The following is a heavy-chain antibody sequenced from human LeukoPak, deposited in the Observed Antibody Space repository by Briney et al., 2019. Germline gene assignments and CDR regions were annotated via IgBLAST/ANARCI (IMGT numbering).Heavy chain of an antibody. J-gene: IGHJ4*02. V-gene: IGHV1-8*01. CDR2: MSPSSDYT. D-gene: IGHD6-13*01. CDR3: ARGVAAGYDY. CDR1: GYTFTSYD. Sequence: ASVKVSCKAPGYTFTSYDINWVRQATGQGLEWMGWMSPSSDYTGYAQKFQGRVTMTRNTSISTAYMELSSLRSDDTAMYFCARGVAAGYDYWGQGTLVTVSS.